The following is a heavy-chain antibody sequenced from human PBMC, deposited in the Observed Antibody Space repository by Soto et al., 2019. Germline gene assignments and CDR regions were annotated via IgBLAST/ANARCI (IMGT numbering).Heavy chain of an antibody. CDR3: ARDPYYYFDY. CDR2: IYSGGST. D-gene: IGHD3-10*01. CDR1: GFTVSSNY. Sequence: EVQLVESGGALVQPGGSLRLSCAASGFTVSSNYMSWVRQAPGKGLEWVSVIYSGGSTYYADSVKGRFSTSRDNSKNMFSLQMNSLRAEDTAVYYCARDPYYYFDYWGQGTLVTVSS. V-gene: IGHV3-66*01. J-gene: IGHJ4*02.